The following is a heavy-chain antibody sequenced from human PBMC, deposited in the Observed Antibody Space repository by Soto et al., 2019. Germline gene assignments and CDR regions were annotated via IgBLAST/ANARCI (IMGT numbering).Heavy chain of an antibody. CDR3: ARDLEYSISAPREGWFDP. J-gene: IGHJ5*02. V-gene: IGHV4-4*02. Sequence: SETLSLTCAISGGSISSSNWWSWVRQPPGKGLEWIGEIYHSGSTNYNPSLKSRVTISVDKSKNQFSLKLSSVTAADTAVYYCARDLEYSISAPREGWFDPWGQGTLV. CDR1: GGSISSSNW. CDR2: IYHSGST. D-gene: IGHD6-6*01.